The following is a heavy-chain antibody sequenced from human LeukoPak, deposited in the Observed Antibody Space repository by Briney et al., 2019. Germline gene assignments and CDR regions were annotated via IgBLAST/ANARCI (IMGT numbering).Heavy chain of an antibody. CDR1: GFTFSSYW. CDR2: INSDGSST. J-gene: IGHJ4*02. V-gene: IGHV3-74*01. D-gene: IGHD1-26*01. Sequence: GSLRLSCAASGFTFSSYWMHWVRQAPGKGLVWVSRINSDGSSTSYADSVKGRFTISRDNAKNTLYLQMNSLRAEDTAVYYCARDFEVGALFGYWGQGTLVTVSS. CDR3: ARDFEVGALFGY.